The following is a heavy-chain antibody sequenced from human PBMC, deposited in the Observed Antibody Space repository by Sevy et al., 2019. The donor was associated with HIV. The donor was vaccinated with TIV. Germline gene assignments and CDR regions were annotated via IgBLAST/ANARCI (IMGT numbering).Heavy chain of an antibody. Sequence: GGSLRLSCAASEFTFSAYWMTWIRQAPGRGLEWVANIKQDGSEKYYGDSVKGRFNISRDNAKNSLYLQMNSLSVEDTAVYYCAGGGALDYWGQGTLVTVSS. CDR1: EFTFSAYW. CDR2: IKQDGSEK. J-gene: IGHJ4*02. V-gene: IGHV3-7*01. D-gene: IGHD1-26*01. CDR3: AGGGALDY.